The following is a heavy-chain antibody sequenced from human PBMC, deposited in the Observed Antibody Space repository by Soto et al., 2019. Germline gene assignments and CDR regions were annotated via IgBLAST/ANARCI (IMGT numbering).Heavy chain of an antibody. D-gene: IGHD2-2*01. Sequence: GGSLRLSCTASGFIFEDHAMTWSRQAPGKGLEWVSYISNSGNTIYYADSVKGRFTISRDNAKSSLYLQMNSLRAEDTAVYYCATTAKDSSTSHHSPQIIFDNWGQGILVTVSS. CDR2: ISNSGNTI. V-gene: IGHV3-11*01. CDR1: GFIFEDHA. CDR3: ATTAKDSSTSHHSPQIIFDN. J-gene: IGHJ4*02.